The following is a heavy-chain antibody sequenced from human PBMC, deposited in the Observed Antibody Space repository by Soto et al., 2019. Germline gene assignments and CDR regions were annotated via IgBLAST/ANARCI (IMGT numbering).Heavy chain of an antibody. V-gene: IGHV1-18*01. CDR2: ISAYNGNT. J-gene: IGHJ6*02. Sequence: ASVKVSCKASGYTFTSYGISWVRQAPGQGLEWMGWISAYNGNTNYAQKLQGRVTMTTDTSTSTAYMELRSLRSDDTAVYYCARVHSTVTTSYYYYGMDVWGQGTTVTVSS. CDR3: ARVHSTVTTSYYYYGMDV. CDR1: GYTFTSYG. D-gene: IGHD4-17*01.